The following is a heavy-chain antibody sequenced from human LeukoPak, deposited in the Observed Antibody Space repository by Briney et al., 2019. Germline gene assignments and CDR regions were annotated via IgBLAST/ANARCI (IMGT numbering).Heavy chain of an antibody. J-gene: IGHJ4*02. D-gene: IGHD3-16*01. V-gene: IGHV3-23*01. CDR2: ISGSGGST. CDR3: AKERSESYADN. Sequence: GGSLRLSCAASRFTFSSYAMTWVRQAPGKGLEWVSGISGSGGSTYYADSVKGRFTISRDNSKNTLYLHMNSLRAEDTAVYYCAKERSESYADNWGQGTLVTVSS. CDR1: RFTFSSYA.